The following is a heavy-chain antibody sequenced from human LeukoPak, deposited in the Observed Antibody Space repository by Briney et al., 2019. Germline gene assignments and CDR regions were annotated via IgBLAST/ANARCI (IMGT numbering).Heavy chain of an antibody. Sequence: PGGSLRLSCAASGFTFSSYSMNWVRQAPGKGLEGVSSISSSSSYIYYADSVKGRFTISRDNAKNSLYLQMNSLRAEDTAVYYCARVEVAMGYFDYWGQGTLVTVSS. CDR2: ISSSSSYI. D-gene: IGHD5-12*01. CDR3: ARVEVAMGYFDY. J-gene: IGHJ4*02. CDR1: GFTFSSYS. V-gene: IGHV3-21*01.